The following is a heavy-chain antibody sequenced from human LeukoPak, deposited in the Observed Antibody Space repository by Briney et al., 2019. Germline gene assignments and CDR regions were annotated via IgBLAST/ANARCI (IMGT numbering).Heavy chain of an antibody. CDR1: GGSISSSSYY. D-gene: IGHD2-21*02. CDR3: ARQRRVGGARHIVVVTALGDFDY. J-gene: IGHJ4*02. Sequence: PSETLSLTCTVSGGSISSSSYYWGWIRQPPGKGLEWIGSIYYSGSTYYNLSLKSRVTISVDTSKSQFSLKLSSVTAADTAVYYCARQRRVGGARHIVVVTALGDFDYWGQGTLVTVSS. CDR2: IYYSGST. V-gene: IGHV4-39*01.